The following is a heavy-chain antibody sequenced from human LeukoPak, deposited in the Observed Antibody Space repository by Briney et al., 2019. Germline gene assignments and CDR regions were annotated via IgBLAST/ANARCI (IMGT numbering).Heavy chain of an antibody. V-gene: IGHV3-11*01. D-gene: IGHD3-22*01. J-gene: IGHJ4*02. CDR2: ISSSGSTI. Sequence: GGSLRLSCAASGFTFSDYYMSWISQAPGKGLEWVSYISSSGSTIYYADSVKGRFTISRDNAKNSLYLQMNSLRAEDTAVYYCATAMIGLYYFDYWGQGTLVTVSS. CDR1: GFTFSDYY. CDR3: ATAMIGLYYFDY.